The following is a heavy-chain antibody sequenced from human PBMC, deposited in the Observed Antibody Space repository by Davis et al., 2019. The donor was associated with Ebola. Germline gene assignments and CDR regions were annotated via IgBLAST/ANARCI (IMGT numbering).Heavy chain of an antibody. CDR3: ARGDYGDYVLFLTLGAFDI. D-gene: IGHD4-17*01. J-gene: IGHJ3*02. CDR2: INPNSGGT. Sequence: ASVKASCKASGYTFTGYYMHWVRQAPGQGLEWMGWINPNSGGTNYAQKFQGRVTMTRDTSISTAYMELSRLRSDDTAVYYCARGDYGDYVLFLTLGAFDIWGQGTMVTVSS. V-gene: IGHV1-2*02. CDR1: GYTFTGYY.